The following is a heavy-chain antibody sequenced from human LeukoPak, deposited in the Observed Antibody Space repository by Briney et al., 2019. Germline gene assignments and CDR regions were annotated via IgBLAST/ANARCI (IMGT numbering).Heavy chain of an antibody. CDR1: GGTFSSHV. D-gene: IGHD2-2*01. V-gene: IGHV1-69*06. CDR2: IIPIFGTA. CDR3: ARVNGYCSSISCFLDY. Sequence: SVKVSCKTSGGTFSSHVISWVRQAPGQGLEWMGGIIPIFGTANYAQKFQGRVTITADKSTNKVYMELSSLRSDDTAIYFCARVNGYCSSISCFLDYWGQGTLVTVSS. J-gene: IGHJ4*02.